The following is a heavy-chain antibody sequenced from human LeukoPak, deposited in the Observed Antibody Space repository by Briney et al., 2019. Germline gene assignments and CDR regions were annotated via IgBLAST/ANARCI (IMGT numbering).Heavy chain of an antibody. J-gene: IGHJ3*02. CDR3: AXXLWFGELLLDDAFDI. CDR1: GFTFSSYA. V-gene: IGHV3-23*01. CDR2: ISGSGGST. Sequence: PGGSLRLSCAASGFTFSSYAMSWVRQAPGKGLEWVSAISGSGGSTYYADSVKGRFTISRDNSKNTLYLQMNSLRAEDTAVYYCAXXLWFGELLLDDAFDIWGQGTMVTVSS. D-gene: IGHD3-10*01.